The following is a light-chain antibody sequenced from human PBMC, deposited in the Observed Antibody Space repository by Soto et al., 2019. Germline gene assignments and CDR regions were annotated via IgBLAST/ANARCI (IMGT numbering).Light chain of an antibody. CDR2: KAS. CDR3: QQYNDNWT. Sequence: QMTQSPSTLSASVGDRVTITCRASQSISSWLAWYQQKPGTAPKLLIYKASTLQSGVPSRFSGSGSGTEFTLTISSLQTDDYATYYCQQYNDNWTFGQGTEV. J-gene: IGKJ1*01. V-gene: IGKV1-5*03. CDR1: QSISSW.